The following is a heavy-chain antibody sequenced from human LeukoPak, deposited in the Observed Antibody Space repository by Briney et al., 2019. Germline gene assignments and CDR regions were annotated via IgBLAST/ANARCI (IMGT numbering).Heavy chain of an antibody. D-gene: IGHD4-17*01. V-gene: IGHV4-59*01. Sequence: PSETLSLACTVSGGSISHYYWSWIRQSPGKGLEWIGYIYYSGTTNYNPSLKSRVTISVDTTRNQFSLQLRSVTAADTAVYYCAREDPQTTVPEGMDVWGQGTTVIVSS. J-gene: IGHJ6*02. CDR3: AREDPQTTVPEGMDV. CDR2: IYYSGTT. CDR1: GGSISHYY.